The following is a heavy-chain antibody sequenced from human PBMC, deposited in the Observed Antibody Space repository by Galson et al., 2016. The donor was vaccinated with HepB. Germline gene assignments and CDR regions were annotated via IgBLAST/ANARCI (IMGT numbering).Heavy chain of an antibody. CDR3: ARGWRTYYRYFEH. Sequence: SLRLSCAVSGLTFSDYWMSWVRQAPGKGLEWVANINQDGSETYYLDSVKGRFTISRDNAKNSLYLQMNSLRGEGTAVYYCARGWRTYYRYFEHWGRGTQVSVSS. V-gene: IGHV3-7*01. J-gene: IGHJ2*01. CDR1: GLTFSDYW. CDR2: INQDGSET. D-gene: IGHD1-26*01.